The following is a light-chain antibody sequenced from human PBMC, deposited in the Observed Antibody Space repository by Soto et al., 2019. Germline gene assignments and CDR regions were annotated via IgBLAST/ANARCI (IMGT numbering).Light chain of an antibody. V-gene: IGLV1-44*01. CDR2: SNN. J-gene: IGLJ2*01. CDR1: SSNIGSNT. Sequence: QSVLTQPPSASGTPGQRVTISCSGRSSNIGSNTVNWYQQLPGTAPKLLIYSNNQRPSGVPDRFSGSKSGTSASLAISGLQSEDEADYYCAAWDDSLNVVFGGGTKVTVL. CDR3: AAWDDSLNVV.